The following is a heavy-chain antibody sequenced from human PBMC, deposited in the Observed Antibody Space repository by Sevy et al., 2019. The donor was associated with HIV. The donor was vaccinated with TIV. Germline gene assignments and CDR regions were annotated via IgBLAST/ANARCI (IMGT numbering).Heavy chain of an antibody. D-gene: IGHD6-19*01. CDR2: ISGSGGST. J-gene: IGHJ4*02. CDR1: GFTFSSYA. CDR3: AKDPGIAVAGTRRFADY. Sequence: GGSLRLSCAASGFTFSSYAMSWVRQAPGKGLEWVSAISGSGGSTYYADSVKGRFTISRDNSKNTVYLQMNSLRAEETAVYYCAKDPGIAVAGTRRFADYWGQGTLVTVSS. V-gene: IGHV3-23*01.